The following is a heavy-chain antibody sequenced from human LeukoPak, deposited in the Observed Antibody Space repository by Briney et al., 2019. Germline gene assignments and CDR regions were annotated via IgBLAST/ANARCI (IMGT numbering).Heavy chain of an antibody. CDR2: ISGSGDST. CDR1: GFTFSSYA. CDR3: AKVRNYDSSAYYWNDAFDI. D-gene: IGHD3-22*01. J-gene: IGHJ3*02. V-gene: IGHV3-23*01. Sequence: PGGSLRLSCAASGFTFSSYAMTWVRQAPGKGLEWVSTISGSGDSTYFADSAKGRFTISRDNSKNTLYLQMDTLRAEDTAVYYCAKVRNYDSSAYYWNDAFDIWGQGTKVTVSS.